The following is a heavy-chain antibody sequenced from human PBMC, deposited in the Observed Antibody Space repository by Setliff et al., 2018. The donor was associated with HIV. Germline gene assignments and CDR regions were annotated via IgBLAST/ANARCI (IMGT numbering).Heavy chain of an antibody. V-gene: IGHV3-23*01. Sequence: GGSLRLSCAASGFSFSNYAMTWVRQAPGKGLEWVSTIANGINTYYAASGRGRFTISRDNSKNTLYLQMNSLRAEDTAKYYCALRQRGGLVGAGNAFDIWGQGTMVTVSS. CDR2: IANGINT. D-gene: IGHD1-26*01. CDR1: GFSFSNYA. CDR3: ALRQRGGLVGAGNAFDI. J-gene: IGHJ3*02.